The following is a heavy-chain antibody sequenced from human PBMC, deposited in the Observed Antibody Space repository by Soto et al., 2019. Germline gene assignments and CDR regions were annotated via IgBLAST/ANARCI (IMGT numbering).Heavy chain of an antibody. CDR1: GYIFTNYW. CDR3: VRRVVGAGTTNWFDP. V-gene: IGHV5-51*01. J-gene: IGHJ5*02. Sequence: PGESLKISCKGSGYIFTNYWIAWVRQMPGKGLEWMGIIYPGDSDTRYSPSFQGQVTISADKSISTAYLQWSSLRASDTAMYYCVRRVVGAGTTNWFDPWGQGTLVTVSS. CDR2: IYPGDSDT. D-gene: IGHD1-26*01.